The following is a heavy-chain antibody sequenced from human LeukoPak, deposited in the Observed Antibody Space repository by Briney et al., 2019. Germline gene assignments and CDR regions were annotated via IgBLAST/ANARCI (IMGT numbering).Heavy chain of an antibody. J-gene: IGHJ4*02. D-gene: IGHD3-22*01. V-gene: IGHV3-21*01. CDR2: ISSSSSYI. CDR3: ARDGPYDSSGYCGY. CDR1: GFTFSSYS. Sequence: PGGPLRLSCAASGFTFSSYSMNWVRQALGKGLEWVSSISSSSSYIYYADSVKGRFTISRDNAKNSLYLQMNSLRAEDTAVYYCARDGPYDSSGYCGYWGQGTLVTVFS.